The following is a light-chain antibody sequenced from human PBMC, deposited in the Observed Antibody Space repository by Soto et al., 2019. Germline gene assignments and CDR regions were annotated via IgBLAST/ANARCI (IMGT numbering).Light chain of an antibody. Sequence: QSVLTQPPSVSAAPGQKVTISCSGSSSNIGKNYVSWYQQLPGTAPKLLIYDNNERPSGIPDRFSASKSGTSATLGITGPQTGDEADYYCSTWDSSLKAVVFGGGTKLTV. CDR1: SSNIGKNY. CDR3: STWDSSLKAVV. CDR2: DNN. V-gene: IGLV1-51*01. J-gene: IGLJ2*01.